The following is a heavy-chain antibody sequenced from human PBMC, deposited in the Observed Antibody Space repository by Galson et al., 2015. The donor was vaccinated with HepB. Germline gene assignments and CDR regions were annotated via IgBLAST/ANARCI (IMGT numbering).Heavy chain of an antibody. CDR1: GYSFTSYW. V-gene: IGHV5-51*01. CDR3: ARGQNTWLQFRGRFGDAFDI. D-gene: IGHD5-24*01. CDR2: IYPSDSET. Sequence: QSGAEVKKPGESLKISCKGSGYSFTSYWIGWERQMPGKGLEWMGIIYPSDSETRYSPSFQGQVTISADKSINTANLQWSSLRASDTAMYYCARGQNTWLQFRGRFGDAFDIGDQGIMGTVSS. J-gene: IGHJ3*02.